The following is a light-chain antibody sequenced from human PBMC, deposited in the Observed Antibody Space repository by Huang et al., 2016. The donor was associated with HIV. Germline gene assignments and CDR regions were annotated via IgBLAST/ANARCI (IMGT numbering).Light chain of an antibody. Sequence: DIVMTQTPLSSPVTLGQPASISCGSTQSLVHSDGSTYLSWLQQRPGQPPRLLIYEVSNRFSGVPDRFSGSGAGTDFTLKISRVEAEDVGVYYCMQATQFPITFGQGTRLEIK. V-gene: IGKV2-24*01. J-gene: IGKJ5*01. CDR1: QSLVHSDGSTY. CDR2: EVS. CDR3: MQATQFPIT.